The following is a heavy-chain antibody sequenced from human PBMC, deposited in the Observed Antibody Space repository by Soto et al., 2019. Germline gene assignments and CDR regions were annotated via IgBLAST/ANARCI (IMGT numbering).Heavy chain of an antibody. CDR3: ARCNILRGELCDFDF. CDR1: GGSVSSGSYY. J-gene: IGHJ4*02. D-gene: IGHD3-16*01. V-gene: IGHV4-61*01. Sequence: PTKTPALTRTVSGGSVSSGSYYWSWIRQPPGKGLEWIGYIYYSGSTNYNPSLKSRVTISVDTSKNQFSLKLSSVTAADTAVYYCARCNILRGELCDFDFCCQGPLGT. CDR2: IYYSGST.